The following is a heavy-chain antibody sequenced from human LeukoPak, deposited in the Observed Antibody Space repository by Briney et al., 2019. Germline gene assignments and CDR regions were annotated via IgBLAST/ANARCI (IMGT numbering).Heavy chain of an antibody. J-gene: IGHJ5*02. D-gene: IGHD6-13*01. CDR3: ARGPRGVYSSSWYARRWFDP. V-gene: IGHV1-8*02. CDR1: GYTFTGYY. Sequence: ASVKVSCKASGYTFTGYYMHWVRQATGQGLEWMGWMNPNSGNTGYAQKFQGRVTMTRNTSISTAYMELSSLRPEDTAVYYCARGPRGVYSSSWYARRWFDPWGQGTLVTVSS. CDR2: MNPNSGNT.